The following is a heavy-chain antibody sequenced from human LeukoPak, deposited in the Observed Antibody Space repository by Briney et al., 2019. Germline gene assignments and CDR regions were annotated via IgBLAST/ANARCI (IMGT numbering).Heavy chain of an antibody. CDR3: AHRRHSSSWYDY. CDR1: GLSLSTSGEG. D-gene: IGHD6-13*01. J-gene: IGHJ4*02. CDR2: IYWNDDK. V-gene: IGHV2-5*01. Sequence: SGPTLVHPTQPLTLTYTFSGLSLSTSGEGVGWIRQPPGKALEWLALIYWNDDKRYSPSLKNRLTITKDTSKNQVVLTMTNMDPVDTATYYCAHRRHSSSWYDYWGQGTLVTVSS.